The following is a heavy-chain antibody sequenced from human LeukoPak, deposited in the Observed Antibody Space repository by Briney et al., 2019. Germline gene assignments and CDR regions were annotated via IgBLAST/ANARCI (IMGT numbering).Heavy chain of an antibody. CDR1: GFTFSTYS. V-gene: IGHV3-48*01. CDR3: ARDSPPDY. CDR2: ISSSSTI. Sequence: GGSLRLSCAASGFTFSTYSMNCVRQAPGKGLEWVSYISSSSTIYYADSVKGRFTISRDNAKNSLYLQMNSLRAEDTAVYYCARDSPPDYWGQGTLVTVSS. J-gene: IGHJ4*02.